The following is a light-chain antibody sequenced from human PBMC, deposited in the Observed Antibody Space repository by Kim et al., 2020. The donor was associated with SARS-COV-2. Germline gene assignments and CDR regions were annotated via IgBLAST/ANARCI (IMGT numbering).Light chain of an antibody. CDR2: AND. V-gene: IGLV1-40*01. CDR3: HSYDSSLRGSV. Sequence: QRVTISCTGSSSNIGAGYHVHWYQQLPRTAPKLLIFANDNRPSGVPDRFSGSRSGTSASLDITGLQAEDEADYYCHSYDSSLRGSVFGGGTRLTVL. CDR1: SSNIGAGYH. J-gene: IGLJ3*02.